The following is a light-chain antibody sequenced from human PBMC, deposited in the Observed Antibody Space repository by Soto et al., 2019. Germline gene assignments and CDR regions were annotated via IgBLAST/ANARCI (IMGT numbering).Light chain of an antibody. Sequence: QSVLTQPPSVSAAPGQKVSISCSGSSSNIGNNWVYWYQQLPGRAPKLLIYDNNKRPSGTPDRFSGSKSGTSATLGITGLQTGDEADYYCETWDSSLSAVVFGGGTQLTVL. CDR3: ETWDSSLSAVV. CDR2: DNN. V-gene: IGLV1-51*01. CDR1: SSNIGNNW. J-gene: IGLJ2*01.